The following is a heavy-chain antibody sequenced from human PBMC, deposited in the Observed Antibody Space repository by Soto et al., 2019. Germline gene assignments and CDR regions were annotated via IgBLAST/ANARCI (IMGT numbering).Heavy chain of an antibody. D-gene: IGHD6-19*01. J-gene: IGHJ4*02. Sequence: LRLSCEASGFTFSAFWMHWVRQAPGKGLEWVSRINSDGSGTTYADSVQGRFTISRDNAKNTVFLEMTSLRAEDTGVYYCARVNTLTSAWPFDFWGQGALVTVSS. V-gene: IGHV3-74*01. CDR1: GFTFSAFW. CDR3: ARVNTLTSAWPFDF. CDR2: INSDGSGT.